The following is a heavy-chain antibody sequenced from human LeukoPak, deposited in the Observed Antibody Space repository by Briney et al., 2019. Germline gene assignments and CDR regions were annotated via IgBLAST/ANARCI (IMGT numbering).Heavy chain of an antibody. D-gene: IGHD1-26*01. V-gene: IGHV3-23*01. Sequence: GGSLRLSCAASGFTFSNYAMSWVRQAPGKGLEWVSLISGITTNTYYADSVKGRFTISRDNSKNTLDLQMNSLRAEDTAGYYCAKHLLVGGTRGAYAFDIWGRGTMVTVSS. CDR3: AKHLLVGGTRGAYAFDI. CDR1: GFTFSNYA. CDR2: ISGITTNT. J-gene: IGHJ3*02.